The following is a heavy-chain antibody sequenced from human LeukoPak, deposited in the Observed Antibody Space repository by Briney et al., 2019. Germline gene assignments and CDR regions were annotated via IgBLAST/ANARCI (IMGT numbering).Heavy chain of an antibody. CDR3: TRPEVDD. V-gene: IGHV3-73*01. J-gene: IGHJ4*02. CDR2: VRSRINSYTT. CDR1: GFAFSGSG. Sequence: GGSLRLSCAASGFAFSGSGMHWVRQASGKGLEWVRRVRSRINSYTTAYAASVKGRFTISRDDSKNMVYLQMDSLKIEDTAVYYCTRPEVDDWGQGTLVIVSS.